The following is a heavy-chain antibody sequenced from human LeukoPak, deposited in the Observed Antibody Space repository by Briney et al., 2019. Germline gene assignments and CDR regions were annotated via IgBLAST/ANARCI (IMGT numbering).Heavy chain of an antibody. CDR2: INHSGST. CDR1: GGSFSGYY. CDR3: ARHSGGSYVFAFDV. V-gene: IGHV4-34*01. Sequence: PSETLSLTCAVYGGSFSGYYWSWIRPPPGKGLEWIGEINHSGSTNYNPSLKSRVTISVDTSKNQFSLKLSSVTAADTAVYYCARHSGGSYVFAFDVWGQGTMFTVSS. D-gene: IGHD2-15*01. J-gene: IGHJ3*01.